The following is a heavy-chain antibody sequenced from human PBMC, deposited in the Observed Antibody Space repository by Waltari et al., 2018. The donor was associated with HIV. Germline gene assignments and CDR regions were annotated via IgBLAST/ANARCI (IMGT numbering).Heavy chain of an antibody. CDR2: MNPDNGDA. CDR3: TKGRRGALFGDE. D-gene: IGHD3-3*01. J-gene: IGHJ4*02. CDR1: GYPFIDFD. V-gene: IGHV1-8*02. Sequence: QVQLVQSGAEIKKPRASVRLSCTASGYPFIDFDINWVRRPPGRGLEWVGWMNPDNGDAGYGHKFKGRFSLTRDTSTDTAYMDVTNLKPEDTAVYYCTKGRRGALFGDEWGQGTLVTVSS.